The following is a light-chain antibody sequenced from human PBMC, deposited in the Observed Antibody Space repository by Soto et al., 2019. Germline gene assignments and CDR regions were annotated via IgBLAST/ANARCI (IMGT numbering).Light chain of an antibody. V-gene: IGKV4-1*01. CDR3: QQYYSTSPT. CDR2: WAS. CDR1: QSVLNSSNNKNY. Sequence: DILMTQSPDSLAVSLGERATVNCKSSQSVLNSSNNKNYLAWYRQKPGKPPKLLIYWASTRESGAPDRFSGSGSGTDFSLTTISMLEADVAVDYCQQYYSTSPTFGRGTKVDIK. J-gene: IGKJ4*01.